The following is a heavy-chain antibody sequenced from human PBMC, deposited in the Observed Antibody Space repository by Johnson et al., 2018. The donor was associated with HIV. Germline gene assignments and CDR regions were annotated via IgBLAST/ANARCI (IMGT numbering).Heavy chain of an antibody. D-gene: IGHD5-18*01. CDR2: ISSNGGST. CDR1: GFTFSSYA. CDR3: ARGGRGYSYSYAFDI. J-gene: IGHJ3*02. Sequence: VQLVESGGGLVQPGGSLRLSCAASGFTFSSYAMHWVRQAPGKGLAYVSAISSNGGSTYYANPVKARFTIYRDNSKNTLYRQMGSLRAEDMAVYYCARGGRGYSYSYAFDIWGQGTMVTVSS. V-gene: IGHV3-64*01.